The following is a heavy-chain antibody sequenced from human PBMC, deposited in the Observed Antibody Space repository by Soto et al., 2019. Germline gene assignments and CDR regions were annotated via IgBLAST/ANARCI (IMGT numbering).Heavy chain of an antibody. J-gene: IGHJ3*02. CDR2: ISYDGSNK. V-gene: IGHV3-30*04. D-gene: IGHD2-2*01. CDR1: GFTFSSYA. CDR3: ARGRLGPPAANAFDI. Sequence: GGSLRLSCAASGFTFSSYAMHWVRQAPGKGLEWVAVISYDGSNKYYADSVKGRFTISRDNSKNTLYLQMNSLRAEDTAVYYCARGRLGPPAANAFDIWGQGTMVTVSS.